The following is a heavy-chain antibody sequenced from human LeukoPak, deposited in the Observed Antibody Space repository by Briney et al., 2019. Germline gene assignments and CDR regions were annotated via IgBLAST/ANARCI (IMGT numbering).Heavy chain of an antibody. CDR2: ITRSSSAK. V-gene: IGHV3-48*01. Sequence: GGSLRLSCAASGFTFSSYSMNWVRQAPGKGLEWVSYITRSSSAKFYADSVKGRFTISRDNAENLLYLQMNSLRAEDTAVYYCTRDQEGSDYWGQGTLVTVSS. J-gene: IGHJ4*02. CDR3: TRDQEGSDY. CDR1: GFTFSSYS.